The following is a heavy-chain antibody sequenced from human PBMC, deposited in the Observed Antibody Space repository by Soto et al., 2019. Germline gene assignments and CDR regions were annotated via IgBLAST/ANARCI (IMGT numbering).Heavy chain of an antibody. J-gene: IGHJ4*02. CDR1: GGSISSSSYY. Sequence: SETLSLTCTVSGGSISSSSYYWGWIRQPPGKGLEWIGSIYYSGSTYYNPSLKSRVTISVDTSKNQFSLKLSSVTAADTAVYYCARNRLYDYIWGSYPWDYWGQGTLVTVPQ. D-gene: IGHD3-16*02. V-gene: IGHV4-39*01. CDR3: ARNRLYDYIWGSYPWDY. CDR2: IYYSGST.